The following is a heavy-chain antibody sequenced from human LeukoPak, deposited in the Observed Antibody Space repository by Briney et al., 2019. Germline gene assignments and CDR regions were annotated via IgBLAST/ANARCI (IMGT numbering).Heavy chain of an antibody. D-gene: IGHD3-10*01. CDR1: GFTFSNYA. J-gene: IGHJ4*02. CDR3: ARGLRNGGSLSFDY. CDR2: IWFDGSDK. V-gene: IGHV3-33*01. Sequence: PGGSLRLSCAAAGFTFSNYAIHWVRQAPGKGLEWVAVIWFDGSDKYYADSVKGRFTISRDNAKNSLFLQMNSLRDEDTAVYYCARGLRNGGSLSFDYWGQGTLVTVSS.